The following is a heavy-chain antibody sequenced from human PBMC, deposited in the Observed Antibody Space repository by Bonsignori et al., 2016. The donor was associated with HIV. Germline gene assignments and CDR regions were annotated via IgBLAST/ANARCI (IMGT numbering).Heavy chain of an antibody. CDR2: IIPILGIA. J-gene: IGHJ2*01. V-gene: IGHV1-69*10. D-gene: IGHD1-1*01. Sequence: WVRQAPGQGLEWMGGIIPILGIADYAQKFQGRVTITADKSTSTAYMELSSLRSEDTAVYYCARRGNENWYFDLWGRGTLVTVSS. CDR3: ARRGNENWYFDL.